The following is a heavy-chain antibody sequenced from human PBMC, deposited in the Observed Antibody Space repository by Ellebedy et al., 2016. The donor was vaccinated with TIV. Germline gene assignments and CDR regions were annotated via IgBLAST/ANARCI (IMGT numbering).Heavy chain of an antibody. CDR3: ARERGYCSGGSCYPFDH. J-gene: IGHJ4*02. CDR1: GYTFTSYG. CDR2: VSAYNRNT. V-gene: IGHV1-18*04. D-gene: IGHD2-15*01. Sequence: AASVKVSCKASGYTFTSYGISWVRQAPGQGLEWMGWVSAYNRNTNYAQKFQGRVILTTDTSTSTAYMELRSLTSDDTAVYYCARERGYCSGGSCYPFDHWGQGTLVTVSS.